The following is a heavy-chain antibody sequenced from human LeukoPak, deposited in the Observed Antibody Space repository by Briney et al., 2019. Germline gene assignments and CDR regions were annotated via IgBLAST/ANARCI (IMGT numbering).Heavy chain of an antibody. V-gene: IGHV3-30*18. CDR1: GFTFSNYG. CDR2: ISYDGSNK. Sequence: GGSLRLSCAASGFTFSNYGMHWVRQAPGKGLEWVAVISYDGSNKYYADSVKGRFTFSRDNSKNTLYLQMSSLRAEDTAVYYCAKEKGIYCSSIDCSPGMYVWGQGATVTVSS. CDR3: AKEKGIYCSSIDCSPGMYV. J-gene: IGHJ6*02. D-gene: IGHD2-2*01.